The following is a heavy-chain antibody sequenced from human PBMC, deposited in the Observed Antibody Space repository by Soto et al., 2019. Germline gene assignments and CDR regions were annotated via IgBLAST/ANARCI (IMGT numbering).Heavy chain of an antibody. CDR3: ARDKSSSWYPGDY. Sequence: ASVKVSCKASGYTFTGYYMHWVRQAPGQGLEWMGWINPNSGGTNYAQKFQGRVTMTRDTSISTAYMELSRLRSDDTAVYYCARDKSSSWYPGDYWGQGTLVTVSS. V-gene: IGHV1-2*02. CDR2: INPNSGGT. CDR1: GYTFTGYY. D-gene: IGHD6-13*01. J-gene: IGHJ4*02.